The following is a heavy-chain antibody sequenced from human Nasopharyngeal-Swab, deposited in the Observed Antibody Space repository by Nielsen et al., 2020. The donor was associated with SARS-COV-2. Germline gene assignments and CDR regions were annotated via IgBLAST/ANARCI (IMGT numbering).Heavy chain of an antibody. CDR3: AREQGFDP. V-gene: IGHV3-30-3*01. CDR2: ISYDGSNK. Sequence: GESLKISCAASGFTFSSYAMHWVRQAPGKGLEWVAVISYDGSNKYYADSVKGRFTISRDNSKNTLYLQMNSLRAEDTAVYYCAREQGFDPWGQGTLVTVSP. J-gene: IGHJ5*02. CDR1: GFTFSSYA.